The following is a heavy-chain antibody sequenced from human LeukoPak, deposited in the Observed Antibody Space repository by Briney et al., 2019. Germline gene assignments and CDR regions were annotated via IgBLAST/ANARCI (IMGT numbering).Heavy chain of an antibody. CDR1: GYTFTGYY. CDR3: ARGGSCSGGSCYDYYYYYYMDV. J-gene: IGHJ6*03. V-gene: IGHV1-2*02. CDR2: INPNSGGT. Sequence: ASVKVSCKASGYTFTGYYMHWVRQAPGQGLEWMGWINPNSGGTNYAQKFQGRVTMTRDTSISTAYMELSRLRSDDTAVYYCARGGSCSGGSCYDYYYYYYMDVWGKGTTVTVSS. D-gene: IGHD2-15*01.